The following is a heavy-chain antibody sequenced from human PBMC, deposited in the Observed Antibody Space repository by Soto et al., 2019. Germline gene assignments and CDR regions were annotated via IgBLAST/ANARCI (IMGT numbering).Heavy chain of an antibody. CDR1: GFTFSASG. CDR3: ARDLNTVYVGDD. Sequence: QVQLVESGGGVVQPGTSLRLSCVASGFTFSASGMHWVRQTPGKGLEWVAIIWFDGSKQYYADSVKGRFTVSRDNPGSTLFLQMNDLRTEDTAMYYCARDLNTVYVGDDWGQGARVGVSS. V-gene: IGHV3-33*01. D-gene: IGHD5-12*01. CDR2: IWFDGSKQ. J-gene: IGHJ4*02.